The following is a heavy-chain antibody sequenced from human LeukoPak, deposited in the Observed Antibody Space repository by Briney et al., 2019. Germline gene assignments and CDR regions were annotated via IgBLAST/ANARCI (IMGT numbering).Heavy chain of an antibody. V-gene: IGHV4-39*01. Sequence: SETLSLTCTVSGGSISSSSYYWGWIRQPPEKGLEWIGSIYYSGSTYYDPSLKSRVTISVDTSKNQFSLKLSSVTAADTAVYYCARLRATPYYYYYMDVWGKGTTVTVSS. J-gene: IGHJ6*03. CDR3: ARLRATPYYYYYMDV. CDR1: GGSISSSSYY. CDR2: IYYSGST. D-gene: IGHD2-15*01.